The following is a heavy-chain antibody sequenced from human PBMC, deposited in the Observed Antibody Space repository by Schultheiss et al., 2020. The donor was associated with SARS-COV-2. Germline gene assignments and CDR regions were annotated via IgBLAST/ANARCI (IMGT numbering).Heavy chain of an antibody. CDR1: GGSISSSSYY. J-gene: IGHJ5*02. Sequence: QTLSLTCAVSGGSISSSSYYWGWIRQPPGKALEWLALIYWDDDKRYSPSLKSRLTITKDTSKNQVVLTMTNMDPVDTATYYCAHSPGTENWFDPWGQGTLVTVSS. CDR3: AHSPGTENWFDP. CDR2: IYWDDDK. D-gene: IGHD3/OR15-3a*01. V-gene: IGHV2-5*02.